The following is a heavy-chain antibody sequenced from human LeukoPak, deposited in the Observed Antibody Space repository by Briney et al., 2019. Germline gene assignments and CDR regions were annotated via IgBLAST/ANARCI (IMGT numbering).Heavy chain of an antibody. D-gene: IGHD2-21*02. CDR3: AGGFQRGDSPV. CDR1: GFTFSAYS. J-gene: IGHJ4*02. CDR2: IKKDGSEK. V-gene: IGHV3-7*04. Sequence: PGESLRLSCAPSGFTFSAYSLSWVRQAPGKGLEWVAKIKKDGSEKDYVDSVKGRFTISRDNAKGSLYLQLNSLRAEDTAVYYWAGGFQRGDSPVGGQGTRVTVPS.